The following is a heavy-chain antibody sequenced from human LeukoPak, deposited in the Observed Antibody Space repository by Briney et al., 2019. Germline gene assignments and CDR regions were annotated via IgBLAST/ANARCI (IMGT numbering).Heavy chain of an antibody. J-gene: IGHJ6*03. CDR1: GGSISSGSYY. D-gene: IGHD3-10*01. Sequence: SETLSLTCTVSGGSISSGSYYWSWIRQPAGKGLEWIGRIYTSGSTNYNPSLKSRVTISVDTSKNQFSLKLSSVTAADTAVYYCARDLGRVVRGVIEGYYYYMDVWGKGTTVTISS. CDR3: ARDLGRVVRGVIEGYYYYMDV. V-gene: IGHV4-61*02. CDR2: IYTSGST.